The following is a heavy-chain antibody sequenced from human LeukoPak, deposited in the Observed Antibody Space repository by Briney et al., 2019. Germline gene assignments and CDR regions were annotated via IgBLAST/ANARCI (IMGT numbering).Heavy chain of an antibody. CDR2: INPSGGST. J-gene: IGHJ5*02. CDR1: GYTFTSYY. CDR3: ARDKVRGVIIKAGWFDP. V-gene: IGHV1-46*01. D-gene: IGHD3-10*01. Sequence: ASVKVSCKASGYTFTSYYMHWVRQAPGQGLEWMGIINPSGGSTSYAQKFQGRVTMTRDTSTSTVYMELSSLRSDDTAVYYCARDKVRGVIIKAGWFDPWGQGTLVTVSS.